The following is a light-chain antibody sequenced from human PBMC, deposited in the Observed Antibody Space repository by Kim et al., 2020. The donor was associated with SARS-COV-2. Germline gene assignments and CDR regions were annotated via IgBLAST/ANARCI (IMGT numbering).Light chain of an antibody. CDR1: SLRSYY. Sequence: ALGQTVRITCQVDSLRSYYATWYQQKPGQAPILVIYGKNNPPSGIPDRFSGSSSGNTASLTITGTQAGDEADYYCNSRDSNDNVVFGGGTQLTVL. CDR3: NSRDSNDNVV. J-gene: IGLJ2*01. V-gene: IGLV3-19*01. CDR2: GKN.